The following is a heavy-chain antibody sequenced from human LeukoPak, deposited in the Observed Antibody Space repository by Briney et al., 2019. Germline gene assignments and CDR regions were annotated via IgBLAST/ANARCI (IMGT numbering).Heavy chain of an antibody. J-gene: IGHJ6*03. CDR2: INHSGST. D-gene: IGHD6-6*01. V-gene: IGHV4-34*01. Sequence: PSETLSLTCAVYGGSFSGYYWSWIRQPPGKGLKWMGEINHSGSTNYNPSLKSRVTISVDTSKNQFSLKLSSVTAAYTAVYYCARAGRIAARPGYYYYYYYMDVWGKGTTVTVSS. CDR3: ARAGRIAARPGYYYYYYYMDV. CDR1: GGSFSGYY.